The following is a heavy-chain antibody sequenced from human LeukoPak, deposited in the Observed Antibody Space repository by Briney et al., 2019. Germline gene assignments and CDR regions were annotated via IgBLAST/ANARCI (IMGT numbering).Heavy chain of an antibody. CDR2: ISSSGSTI. Sequence: GGSLRLSCAASGFIFTDYAMSWVRQAPGKGLEWVSYISSSGSTIYYADSVKGRFTISRDNAKNSLYLQMNSLRAEDTAVYYCAELGITMIGGVWGKGTTVTISS. CDR3: AELGITMIGGV. J-gene: IGHJ6*04. D-gene: IGHD3-10*02. CDR1: GFIFTDYA. V-gene: IGHV3-11*04.